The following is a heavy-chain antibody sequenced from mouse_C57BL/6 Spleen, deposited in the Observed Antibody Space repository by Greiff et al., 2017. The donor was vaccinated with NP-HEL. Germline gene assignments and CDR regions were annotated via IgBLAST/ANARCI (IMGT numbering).Heavy chain of an antibody. Sequence: LEWIGAIYPGNSDTSYNQKFKGKAKLTAVTSASTAYMELSSLTNEDSAVYYCTREDDYDGFAYWGQGTLVTVSA. CDR2: IYPGNSDT. J-gene: IGHJ3*01. CDR3: TREDDYDGFAY. V-gene: IGHV1-5*01. D-gene: IGHD2-4*01.